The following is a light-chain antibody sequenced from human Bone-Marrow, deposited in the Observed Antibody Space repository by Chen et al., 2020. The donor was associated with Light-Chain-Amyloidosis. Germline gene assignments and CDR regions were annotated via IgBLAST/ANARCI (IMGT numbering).Light chain of an antibody. Sequence: DIVMTQSPLSLPVTPGEPASISCRSSQSLLHSNGYNYLDWYLQKPGQSPQLLIYLGSNRASGVPDRFSGSGSGTDFTLKISRVEAEDVGVYYCIQALQTPEFTFGPGTKVDIK. J-gene: IGKJ3*01. V-gene: IGKV2-28*01. CDR3: IQALQTPEFT. CDR2: LGS. CDR1: QSLLHSNGYNY.